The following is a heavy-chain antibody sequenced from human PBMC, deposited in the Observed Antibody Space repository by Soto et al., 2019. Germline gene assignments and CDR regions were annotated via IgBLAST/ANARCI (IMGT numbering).Heavy chain of an antibody. D-gene: IGHD3-10*01. CDR1: GGSISSGDYY. J-gene: IGHJ4*02. Sequence: PSETLSLTCTVSGGSISSGDYYWSWIRQPPGKGLEWIGYIYYSGSTYYNPSLKSRVTISVDTSKNQFSLNLRSVTAADTAVYYCASMGYHYGSGSYPLDYWGQATLVTVSS. V-gene: IGHV4-30-4*01. CDR3: ASMGYHYGSGSYPLDY. CDR2: IYYSGST.